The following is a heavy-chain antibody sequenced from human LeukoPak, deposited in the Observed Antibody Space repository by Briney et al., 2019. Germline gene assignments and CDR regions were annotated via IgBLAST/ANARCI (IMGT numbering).Heavy chain of an antibody. CDR2: INPTGGST. J-gene: IGHJ4*02. CDR3: ARTAARHFDY. Sequence: GASVKVSCKASGYTFPSYFMHWVRQAPGQGLEWMEIINPTGGSTTYAQKFQGRVTMTRDTSTSTVYMELSSLRSDDTAVYYCARTAARHFDYWGQGTLVTVSS. V-gene: IGHV1-46*01. CDR1: GYTFPSYF. D-gene: IGHD6-6*01.